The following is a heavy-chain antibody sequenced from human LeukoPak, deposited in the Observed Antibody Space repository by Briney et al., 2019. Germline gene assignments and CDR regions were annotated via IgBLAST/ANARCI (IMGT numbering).Heavy chain of an antibody. J-gene: IGHJ4*02. D-gene: IGHD6-19*01. V-gene: IGHV1-2*02. Sequence: ASVTVSCKASGYTFTGYYMHWVRQAPGQGLEWMGWINPNSGGTNYAQKFQGRVTMTRDTSISTAYMELSRLRSDDTAVYYCARGIGVAGKWDYWGQGTLVTVSS. CDR3: ARGIGVAGKWDY. CDR2: INPNSGGT. CDR1: GYTFTGYY.